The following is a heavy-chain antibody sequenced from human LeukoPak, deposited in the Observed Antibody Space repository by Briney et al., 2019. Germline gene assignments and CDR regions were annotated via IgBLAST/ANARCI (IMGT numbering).Heavy chain of an antibody. CDR3: ARAKAAAGIDYFDY. CDR1: GASISDYY. V-gene: IGHV4-59*13. D-gene: IGHD6-13*01. CDR2: IYYSGST. J-gene: IGHJ4*02. Sequence: SSETLSLTSTVSGASISDYYWNWIRQPPGKGLEWIGYIYYSGSTNYNPSLKSRVTISVDTSKNQFSLKLSSVTAADTAVYYCARAKAAAGIDYFDYWGQGTLVTVSS.